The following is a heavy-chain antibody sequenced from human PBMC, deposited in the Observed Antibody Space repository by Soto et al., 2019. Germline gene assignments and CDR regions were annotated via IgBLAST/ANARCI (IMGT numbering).Heavy chain of an antibody. V-gene: IGHV1-69*13. CDR1: GCTFSSYA. D-gene: IGHD5-12*01. Sequence: SVKVSCKASGCTFSSYAISWVRQAPGQGLEWMGGIIPIFGTANYAQKFQGRVTITADESTSTAYMELSSLRSEDTAVYYCARAEMATHDAFDIWGQGTMVTVSS. CDR2: IIPIFGTA. J-gene: IGHJ3*02. CDR3: ARAEMATHDAFDI.